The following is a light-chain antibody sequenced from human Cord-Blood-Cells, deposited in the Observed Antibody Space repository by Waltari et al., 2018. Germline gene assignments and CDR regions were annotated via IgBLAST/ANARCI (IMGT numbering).Light chain of an antibody. CDR3: CSTDGSGNHRV. CDR2: EDS. CDR1: PLPNKY. Sequence: SYGLPQPPSVPAAPGQTAGNTSSGHPLPNKYHSQYQQKSGTAPVLVLYEDSKRPSGIPARISGSSSGTIATLTISGAQVEDEADYYCCSTDGSGNHRVFGGGTKLTVL. V-gene: IGLV3-10*01. J-gene: IGLJ3*02.